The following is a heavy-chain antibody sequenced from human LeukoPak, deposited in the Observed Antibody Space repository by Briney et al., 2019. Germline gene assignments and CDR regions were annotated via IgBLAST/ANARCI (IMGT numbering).Heavy chain of an antibody. V-gene: IGHV1-46*01. CDR2: INPSGGST. D-gene: IGHD3-16*01. Sequence: ASVKVSCKASGYTFTSYGISWVRQAPGQGLEWMGIINPSGGSTSYAQKLQGRVTITADESTSTAYMELSSLRSEDTAVYYCARYERYYYYMDVWGKGTTVTVSS. CDR3: ARYERYYYYMDV. CDR1: GYTFTSYG. J-gene: IGHJ6*03.